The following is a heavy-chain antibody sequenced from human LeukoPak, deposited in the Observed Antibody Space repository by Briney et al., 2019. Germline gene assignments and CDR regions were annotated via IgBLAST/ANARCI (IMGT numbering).Heavy chain of an antibody. Sequence: GGSLRLSCAASGFTFTSYALSWVRQAPGRGLDWVSTITPGGGTTYYADSVKGRFTISRDNSKNTLSLQMNSLRADDTAVYYCAASHTGRYCSGDSCYSGFMFDSWGQGTLVTVSS. CDR3: AASHTGRYCSGDSCYSGFMFDS. J-gene: IGHJ4*02. D-gene: IGHD2-15*01. V-gene: IGHV3-23*01. CDR2: ITPGGGTT. CDR1: GFTFTSYA.